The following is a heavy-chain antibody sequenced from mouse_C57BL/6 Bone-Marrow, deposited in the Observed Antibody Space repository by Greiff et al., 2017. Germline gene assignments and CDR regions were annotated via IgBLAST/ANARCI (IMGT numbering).Heavy chain of an antibody. CDR2: IDPADSYT. CDR3: ARVAGSSLCYAMDY. J-gene: IGHJ4*01. Sequence: QVHVKQPGAELVMPGASVKLSCKASGYTFTSYWMHWVKQRPGQGLEWIGEIDPADSYTNYNQKFKGKSTLTVDKSSSTAYMQLSSLTSEDSAVYYCARVAGSSLCYAMDYWGQGTSVTVSS. V-gene: IGHV1-69*01. D-gene: IGHD1-1*01. CDR1: GYTFTSYW.